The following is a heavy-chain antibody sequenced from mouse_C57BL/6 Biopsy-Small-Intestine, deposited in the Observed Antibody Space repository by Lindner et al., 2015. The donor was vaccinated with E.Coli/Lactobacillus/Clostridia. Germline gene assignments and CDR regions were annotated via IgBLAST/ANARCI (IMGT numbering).Heavy chain of an antibody. CDR2: IDPETGGT. D-gene: IGHD2-10*02. Sequence: VQLQESGAELVRPGASVTLSCKASGYTFTDYEMHWVKQTPVHGLEWIGAIDPETGGTAYNQKFKGKAILTADKSSSTAYMQLSSLTSEDSAVYYCARKYGLRQEVCYFDYWGQGTTLTVSS. J-gene: IGHJ2*01. CDR3: ARKYGLRQEVCYFDY. CDR1: GYTFTDYE. V-gene: IGHV1-15*01.